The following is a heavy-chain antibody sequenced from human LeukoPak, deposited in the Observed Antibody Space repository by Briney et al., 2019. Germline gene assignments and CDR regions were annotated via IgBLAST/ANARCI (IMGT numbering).Heavy chain of an antibody. Sequence: GASVTVSCKASGYTFTGYYMHWVRQAPGQGLEWMGRINPNSGGTNYAQKFQGRVTMTRDTSISTAYMELSRLRSDDTAVYYCARDPYYYDSSVAPRGNYFDYWGQGTLVTVSS. CDR1: GYTFTGYY. CDR2: INPNSGGT. V-gene: IGHV1-2*06. D-gene: IGHD3-22*01. CDR3: ARDPYYYDSSVAPRGNYFDY. J-gene: IGHJ4*02.